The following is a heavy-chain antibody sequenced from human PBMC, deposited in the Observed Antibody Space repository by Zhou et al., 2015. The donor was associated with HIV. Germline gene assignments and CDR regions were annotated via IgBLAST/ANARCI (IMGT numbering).Heavy chain of an antibody. CDR2: QVGEATNR. CDR3: ARFGGVGSYWGTYSYFGLDF. D-gene: IGHD3-10*01. CDR1: GFKFDNFA. V-gene: IGHV3-9*01. Sequence: VNLLQSGGGVVQPGRSLRLSCLVSGFKFDNFAMHWVRQVPGEGPRMDIRYQVGEATNRPMRTLWRGRFIVSRDSANSSLYLQMNNLRPEDTAHYYCARFGGVGSYWGTYSYFGLDFWGPGTT. J-gene: IGHJ6*02.